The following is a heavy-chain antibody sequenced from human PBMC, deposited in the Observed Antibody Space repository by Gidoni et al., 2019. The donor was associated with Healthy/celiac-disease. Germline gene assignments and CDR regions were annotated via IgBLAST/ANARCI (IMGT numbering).Heavy chain of an antibody. CDR3: ARDYGDFPYAFDI. Sequence: QLQLQESGSGLVKPSQTLSLTCAVSGGSISRGGYSWSWLRQPPGKGLEWIGYIYQSGSTYYNPSLKSRVTISVDRSKNQFSLKLSYVTAADTAVYYCARDYGDFPYAFDIWGQGTMVTVSS. V-gene: IGHV4-30-2*01. CDR2: IYQSGST. J-gene: IGHJ3*02. CDR1: GGSISRGGYS. D-gene: IGHD4-17*01.